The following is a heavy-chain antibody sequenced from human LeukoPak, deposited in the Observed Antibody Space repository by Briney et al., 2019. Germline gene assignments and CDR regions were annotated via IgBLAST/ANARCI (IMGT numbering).Heavy chain of an antibody. CDR3: ARSQNYYGSGDY. CDR2: VYYSGST. CDR1: GGSFSGYY. D-gene: IGHD3-10*01. V-gene: IGHV4-59*01. J-gene: IGHJ4*02. Sequence: PSETLSLTCVVSGGSFSGYYWGWIRQPPGRGLEWIGYVYYSGSTNYNPSFKSRITISVDTSRNQFSLQLSSVTAADTAVYYCARSQNYYGSGDYWSQGTLVTVSS.